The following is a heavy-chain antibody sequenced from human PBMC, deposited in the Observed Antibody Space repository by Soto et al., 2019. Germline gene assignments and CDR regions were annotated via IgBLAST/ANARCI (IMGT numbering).Heavy chain of an antibody. Sequence: QMQLVESGGGVVQPGRSLTLSCAASGLTISSYAMHWVRQAPGKGLEWVAVISYDGSNKYSADSVKDRFTTSGDNSKNTQYLQMNNLRAEVRDEYYCARDKRELRFLEWSYCFGYWGQGSLVNVSS. CDR3: ARDKRELRFLEWSYCFGY. CDR2: ISYDGSNK. V-gene: IGHV3-30-3*01. D-gene: IGHD3-3*01. CDR1: GLTISSYA. J-gene: IGHJ4*02.